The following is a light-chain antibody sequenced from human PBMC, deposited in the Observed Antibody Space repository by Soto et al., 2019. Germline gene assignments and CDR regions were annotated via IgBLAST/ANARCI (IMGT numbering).Light chain of an antibody. CDR2: GSI. J-gene: IGLJ3*02. CDR1: SSNIGAGYD. CDR3: QSYDSSLSGWV. Sequence: QSVLTQPPSVSGAPGQRVTISCTGSSSNIGAGYDVQWYEQLPGTAPKLLMYGSINRPSGVPDRFSGSKSGTSASLAITGLQAEDEADYYCQSYDSSLSGWVFDGGTKVTVL. V-gene: IGLV1-40*01.